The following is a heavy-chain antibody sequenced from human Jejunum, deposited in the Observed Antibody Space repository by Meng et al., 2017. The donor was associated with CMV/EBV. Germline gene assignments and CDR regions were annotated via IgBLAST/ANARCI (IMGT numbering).Heavy chain of an antibody. CDR2: INPTGGTT. V-gene: IGHV1-46*01. J-gene: IGHJ4*02. CDR1: GYTFTNYY. CDR3: ARDPYGAGSSALDY. D-gene: IGHD3-10*01. Sequence: SGYTFTNYYMHWVRQAPGHELEWMGIINPTGGTTTYEKKFQGRVTMTRDTSTTTVYLDLSSLRSEDTAVYYCARDPYGAGSSALDYWGQGTLVTVSS.